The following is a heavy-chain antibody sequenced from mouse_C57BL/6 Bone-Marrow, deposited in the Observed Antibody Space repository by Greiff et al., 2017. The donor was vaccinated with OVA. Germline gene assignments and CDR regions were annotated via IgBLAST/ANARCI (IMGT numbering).Heavy chain of an antibody. CDR1: GFTFSDYY. CDR3: ARQSFYGNSFDY. CDR2: ISNGGGST. Sequence: DVHLVESGGGLVQPGGSLKLSCAASGFTFSDYYMYWVRQTPAKRLEWVAYISNGGGSTYYPDTVKGRFTISRDNAKNTLYLQMSRLKSEDTAMYYCARQSFYGNSFDYWGQGTTLTVSS. D-gene: IGHD2-1*01. V-gene: IGHV5-12*01. J-gene: IGHJ2*01.